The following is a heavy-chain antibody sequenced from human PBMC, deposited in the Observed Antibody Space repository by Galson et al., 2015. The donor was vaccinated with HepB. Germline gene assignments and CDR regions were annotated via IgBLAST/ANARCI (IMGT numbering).Heavy chain of an antibody. CDR3: AREQGFYDFWSGYRGGYDGMDV. Sequence: SVKVSCKASGYTFTSYGITWVRQAPGQGLEWMGWISAYNGHTNYAQKLQGRVTMTTDTSTSTAYMELRSLRSDDTAVYYCAREQGFYDFWSGYRGGYDGMDVWGQGTTVTVSS. V-gene: IGHV1-18*01. J-gene: IGHJ6*02. CDR1: GYTFTSYG. D-gene: IGHD3-3*01. CDR2: ISAYNGHT.